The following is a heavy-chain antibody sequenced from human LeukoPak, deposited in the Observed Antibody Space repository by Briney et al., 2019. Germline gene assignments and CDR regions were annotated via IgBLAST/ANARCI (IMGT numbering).Heavy chain of an antibody. CDR2: ISSSSSYI. D-gene: IGHD5-12*01. CDR1: GFTFSSYS. V-gene: IGHV3-21*01. Sequence: GGSLRPSCAASGFTFSSYSMNWVRQAPGKGLEWVSSISSSSSYIYYADSVKGRFTISRDNAKNSLYLQMNSLRAEDTAVYYCAREDQRGGYDQKYDYWGQGTLVTVSS. CDR3: AREDQRGGYDQKYDY. J-gene: IGHJ4*02.